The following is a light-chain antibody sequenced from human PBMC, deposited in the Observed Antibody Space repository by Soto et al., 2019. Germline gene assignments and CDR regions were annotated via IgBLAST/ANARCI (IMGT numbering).Light chain of an antibody. CDR1: QSLIMW. V-gene: IGKV1-5*01. CDR2: EAS. CDR3: QKFNSYPIN. Sequence: DIQMTHSPSTLSASVLYRVTITFRSSQSLIMWLTSYQQKPVKAPKLLIYEASNLESGAPSRFSGGGSGKEFTLTIGGLQPDDFASYYCQKFNSYPINFGQGTRLEIK. J-gene: IGKJ5*01.